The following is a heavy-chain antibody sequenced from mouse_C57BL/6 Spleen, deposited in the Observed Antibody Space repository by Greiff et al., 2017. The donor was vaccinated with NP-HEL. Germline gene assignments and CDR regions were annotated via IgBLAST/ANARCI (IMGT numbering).Heavy chain of an antibody. CDR1: GFNIKDYY. D-gene: IGHD2-5*01. CDR3: TTNFLHSNYEEGSFDY. J-gene: IGHJ2*01. Sequence: EVQLQQSGAELVRPGASVKLSCTASGFNIKDYYMHWVKQRPEQGLEWIGRIDPEDGDTEYAPKFQGKATMTADTSSNTAYLQLSSLTSEDTAVYYCTTNFLHSNYEEGSFDYWGQGTTLTVSS. CDR2: IDPEDGDT. V-gene: IGHV14-1*01.